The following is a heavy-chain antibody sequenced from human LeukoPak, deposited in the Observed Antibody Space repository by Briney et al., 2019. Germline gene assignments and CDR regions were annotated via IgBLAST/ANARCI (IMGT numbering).Heavy chain of an antibody. Sequence: GASVKVCCKTSGYTFTTYYVHWVRQAPGQGLDWMGVIKPEGGTTIYAQKFQGRVTLTRDTATSTVYMDLTSLRSEDTAVYYCARLAGITATMGDWGQGTLVTVSS. J-gene: IGHJ4*02. CDR2: IKPEGGTT. D-gene: IGHD5-12*01. CDR3: ARLAGITATMGD. CDR1: GYTFTTYY. V-gene: IGHV1-46*01.